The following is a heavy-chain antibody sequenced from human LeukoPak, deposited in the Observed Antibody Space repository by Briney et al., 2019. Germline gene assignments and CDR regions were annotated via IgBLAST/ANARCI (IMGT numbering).Heavy chain of an antibody. J-gene: IGHJ4*02. CDR3: ARAGYCSSTSCYMGSSDY. V-gene: IGHV3-21*01. CDR2: MSTSSSYI. CDR1: GFSFSSYS. Sequence: GGSLRLSCAASGFSFSSYSMNWVRQAPGKGLEWVSSMSTSSSYIYYADSVKGRFTISRDNAKNSLYLQMSSLRAEDTAVYYCARAGYCSSTSCYMGSSDYWGQGTLVTVSS. D-gene: IGHD2-2*02.